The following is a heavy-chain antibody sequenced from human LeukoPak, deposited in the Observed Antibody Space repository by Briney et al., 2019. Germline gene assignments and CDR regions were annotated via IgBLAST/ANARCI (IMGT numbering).Heavy chain of an antibody. J-gene: IGHJ4*02. CDR1: GGSISSSSYY. Sequence: SETLSLTCTVSGGSISSSSYYWGWIRQPPGKGLEWIGSIYYSGSTYYNPSLKSRVTISVDTSKNQFSLKLRSVTAADTAVYYCARQGYYDFWSGQHDYWGQGTLVTVSS. D-gene: IGHD3-3*01. V-gene: IGHV4-39*01. CDR2: IYYSGST. CDR3: ARQGYYDFWSGQHDY.